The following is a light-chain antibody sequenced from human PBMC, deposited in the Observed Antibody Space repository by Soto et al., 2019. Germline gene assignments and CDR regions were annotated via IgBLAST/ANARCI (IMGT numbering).Light chain of an antibody. CDR1: SSNIGSKT. J-gene: IGLJ1*01. V-gene: IGLV1-44*01. CDR2: NSY. Sequence: QSVLTQPPSASGTPGQRVTISCSGSSSNIGSKTVNWYQQRPGTVPKLLIYNSYQRPSGVPDRFSGSKSGTSASLAISGLQSEDEADYYCAAWDASLNGYVFGAGTKVTV. CDR3: AAWDASLNGYV.